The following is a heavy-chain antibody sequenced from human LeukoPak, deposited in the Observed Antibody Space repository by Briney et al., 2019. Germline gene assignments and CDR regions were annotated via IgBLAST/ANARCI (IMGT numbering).Heavy chain of an antibody. V-gene: IGHV3-21*01. CDR2: ISSSSYI. J-gene: IGHJ4*02. CDR3: ARDPYYYYDSSGYYPFDY. Sequence: GGSLRLSCAASGFTFSSYGMNWVRQAPGKGLEWVSSISSSSYIYYADSVKGRFTISRDNAKNSLYLQMNSLGAEDTAVYYCARDPYYYYDSSGYYPFDYWGQGTLVTVSS. CDR1: GFTFSSYG. D-gene: IGHD3-22*01.